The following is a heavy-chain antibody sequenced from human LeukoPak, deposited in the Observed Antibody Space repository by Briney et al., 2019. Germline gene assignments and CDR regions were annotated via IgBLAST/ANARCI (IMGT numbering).Heavy chain of an antibody. J-gene: IGHJ3*02. D-gene: IGHD5-24*01. CDR3: AGEGQEMATIISDAFDI. CDR2: ISYDGSNK. CDR1: GFTFSSYA. V-gene: IGHV3-30*04. Sequence: GGSLRLSCAASGFTFSSYAMHWVRQAPGKGLEWVAVISYDGSNKYYADSVKGRFTISRDNSKNTLYLQMNSLRAEDTAVYYCAGEGQEMATIISDAFDIWGQGTMVTVSS.